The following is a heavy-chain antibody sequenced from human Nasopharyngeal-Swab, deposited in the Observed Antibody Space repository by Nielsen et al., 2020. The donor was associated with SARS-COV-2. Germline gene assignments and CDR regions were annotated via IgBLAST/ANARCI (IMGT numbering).Heavy chain of an antibody. J-gene: IGHJ4*02. Sequence: GESLKISCAASGFSFGDYTIHWVRQAPGKGLKCVALIGWSGGSIFYADSVKGRFTISRDNSKNSLYLEMNSLTTEDTAFYYCAKDRGGSAWALDYWGQGTLVTVSS. D-gene: IGHD6-19*01. CDR1: GFSFGDYT. CDR3: AKDRGGSAWALDY. CDR2: IGWSGGSI. V-gene: IGHV3-43*01.